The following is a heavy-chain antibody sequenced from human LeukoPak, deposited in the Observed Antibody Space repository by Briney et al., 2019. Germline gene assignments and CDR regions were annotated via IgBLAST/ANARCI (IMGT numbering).Heavy chain of an antibody. J-gene: IGHJ4*02. CDR3: ARALRLAVNFDC. CDR2: IDSDGSST. D-gene: IGHD6-19*01. V-gene: IGHV3-74*01. CDR1: GFTFSGYW. Sequence: PGGSLRLSCAASGFTFSGYWMHWVRQAPGKGLVWVSHIDSDGSSTRYADSVKGRFIISRDNAKNTLYLQMNSLRAEDTAVYYCARALRLAVNFDCWGQGTLVTVSS.